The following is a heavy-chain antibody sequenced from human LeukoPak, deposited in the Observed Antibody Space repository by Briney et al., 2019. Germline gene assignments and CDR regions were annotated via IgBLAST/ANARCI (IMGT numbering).Heavy chain of an antibody. CDR1: GGSICSYY. CDR2: IYYSGST. Sequence: SETLSLTCTVSGGSICSYYWSWIRQPPGKGLEWIGYIYYSGSTNYNPSLKSRVTISVDTSKNQFSLKLSSVTAADTAVYYCARGRMKNWFDPWGQGTLVTVSS. V-gene: IGHV4-59*01. J-gene: IGHJ5*02. CDR3: ARGRMKNWFDP.